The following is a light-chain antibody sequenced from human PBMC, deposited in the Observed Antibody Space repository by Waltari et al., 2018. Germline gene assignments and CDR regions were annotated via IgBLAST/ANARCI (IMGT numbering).Light chain of an antibody. J-gene: IGKJ4*01. CDR2: AAS. Sequence: AIRMTQSPSSLSASTGDRVTITCRASQGISSYLAWYQQKPGKAPNLLIDAASTLQSGVASRFSGSGSGTDFTLTISCLQSEDFATYYCQQNYSYPLTFGGGTKVEIK. V-gene: IGKV1-8*01. CDR3: QQNYSYPLT. CDR1: QGISSY.